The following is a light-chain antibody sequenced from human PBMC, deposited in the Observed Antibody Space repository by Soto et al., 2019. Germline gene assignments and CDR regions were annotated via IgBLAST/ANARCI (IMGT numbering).Light chain of an antibody. Sequence: EIVLTQSPATLSLSPGERATLSYRASQSVSSYLAWYQQKPGQAPRLLIYDGSNRATGIPARFSGSGSGTDFTLTISSLEPQDFAVYYCHQRSNWPGFGGGTKVEIK. CDR2: DGS. CDR1: QSVSSY. J-gene: IGKJ4*02. CDR3: HQRSNWPG. V-gene: IGKV3-11*01.